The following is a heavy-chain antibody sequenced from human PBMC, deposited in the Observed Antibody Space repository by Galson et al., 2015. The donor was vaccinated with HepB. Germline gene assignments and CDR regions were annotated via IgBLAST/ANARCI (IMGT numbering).Heavy chain of an antibody. CDR2: INPSGGST. V-gene: IGHV1-46*01. Sequence: SVKVSCKASGYTFTSYYMHWVRQAPGQGLEWMGIINPSGGSTSYAQKFQGRVTMTRDTSTSTVYMELSSLRSEDTAVYYCARDSEPITSTTYYYGMDVWGQGTTVTVSS. CDR1: GYTFTSYY. D-gene: IGHD3-16*01. J-gene: IGHJ6*02. CDR3: ARDSEPITSTTYYYGMDV.